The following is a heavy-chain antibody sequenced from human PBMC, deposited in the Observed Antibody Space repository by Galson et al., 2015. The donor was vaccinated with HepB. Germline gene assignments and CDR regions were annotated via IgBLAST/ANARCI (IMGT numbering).Heavy chain of an antibody. CDR3: VRDGGLNWFDS. V-gene: IGHV6-1*01. D-gene: IGHD3-16*01. CDR1: GDSVSSRSAA. Sequence: CAISGDSVSSRSAAWTWIRQSPSRGLEWLGRAYYRSKWDHDYALPVESRITINPDTSKNQFSLQLSSLTPEDTAVYYCVRDGGLNWFDSWGQGTLVTVSS. CDR2: AYYRSKWDH. J-gene: IGHJ5*01.